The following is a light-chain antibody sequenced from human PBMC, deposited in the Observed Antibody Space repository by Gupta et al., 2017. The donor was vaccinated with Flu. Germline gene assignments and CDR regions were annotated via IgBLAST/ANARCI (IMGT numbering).Light chain of an antibody. CDR3: QQYYSTPVT. J-gene: IGKJ2*01. CDR1: QSVLYSSNNKNY. Sequence: VSLGERATINCKSSQSVLYSSNNKNYLAWYQQKPGQPPKLLIYWASTRESGVPDRFSGSGSGTDFTLTISSLQAEDVAVYYCQQYYSTPVTFGQGTKLEIK. V-gene: IGKV4-1*01. CDR2: WAS.